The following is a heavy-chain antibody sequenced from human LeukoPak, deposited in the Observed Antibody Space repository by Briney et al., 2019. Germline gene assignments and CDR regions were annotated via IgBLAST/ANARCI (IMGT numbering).Heavy chain of an antibody. CDR1: GFTFSSYW. D-gene: IGHD7-27*01. Sequence: GGSLRLSCAASGFTFSSYWMSWVRQAPGKGLEWVANIKQDGSEKYYVDSVKGRFTISRDNAKNSLYLQMNSLRAEDTAVYYCARVGNYYYYYMDVWGKGTTVTVSS. CDR3: ARVGNYYYYYMDV. V-gene: IGHV3-7*01. J-gene: IGHJ6*03. CDR2: IKQDGSEK.